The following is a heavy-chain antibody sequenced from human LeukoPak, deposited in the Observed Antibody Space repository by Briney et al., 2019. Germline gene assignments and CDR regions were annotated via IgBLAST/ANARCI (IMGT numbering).Heavy chain of an antibody. CDR3: AKDLETYYYDSSGYYQQLFDY. J-gene: IGHJ4*02. V-gene: IGHV3-30*18. CDR2: ISYDGSNK. Sequence: GGSLRLSCAASGFTFSSYGMHCVRQAPGKGMGWVAVISYDGSNKYYADSVKGRFTISRDNSKNTLYLQMNSLRAEDTAVYYCAKDLETYYYDSSGYYQQLFDYWGQGTLVTVSS. CDR1: GFTFSSYG. D-gene: IGHD3-22*01.